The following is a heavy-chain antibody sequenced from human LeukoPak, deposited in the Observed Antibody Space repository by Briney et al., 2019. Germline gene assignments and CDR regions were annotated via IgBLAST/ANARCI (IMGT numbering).Heavy chain of an antibody. J-gene: IGHJ4*02. CDR1: GFTVTNNY. D-gene: IGHD5-12*01. CDR3: SRCVMGNSGYDLDY. Sequence: PGGSLRLSCAASGFTVTNNYMSWVRQATGKGLEWRSIIYTGGSTYYADSVKGRFTISRDNAKKSVYLQMNSLRAEDTALYYCSRCVMGNSGYDLDYWGQGTLVTVSS. CDR2: IYTGGST. V-gene: IGHV3-53*01.